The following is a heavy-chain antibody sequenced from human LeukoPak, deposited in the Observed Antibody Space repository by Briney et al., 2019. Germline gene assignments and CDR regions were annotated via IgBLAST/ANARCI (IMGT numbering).Heavy chain of an antibody. CDR1: GFTFSNAW. D-gene: IGHD5-24*01. Sequence: GGFLRLSCAASGFTFSNAWMSWVRQAPGKGLEWVGRIKSKTDGGTTDYAAPVKGRFTISRDDSKNTLYLQMNSLKTEDTAVYYCTTDRDGYKFDIWGQGTMVTVSS. J-gene: IGHJ3*02. CDR2: IKSKTDGGTT. V-gene: IGHV3-15*01. CDR3: TTDRDGYKFDI.